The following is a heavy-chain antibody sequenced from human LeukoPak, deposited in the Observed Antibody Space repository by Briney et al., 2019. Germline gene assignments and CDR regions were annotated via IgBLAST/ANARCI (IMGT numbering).Heavy chain of an antibody. J-gene: IGHJ3*02. CDR1: GGSISSSSYY. D-gene: IGHD2-15*01. Sequence: SETLSLTCTVSGGSISSSSYYWGWIRQPPVKGLEWIGSIYYSGSTYYNPSLKSRVTISVDTSKNQFSLKLSSVTAADTAVYYCARYCSGVRGSGLLLQAGKNDAFDIWGQGTMVTVSS. CDR3: ARYCSGVRGSGLLLQAGKNDAFDI. CDR2: IYYSGST. V-gene: IGHV4-39*07.